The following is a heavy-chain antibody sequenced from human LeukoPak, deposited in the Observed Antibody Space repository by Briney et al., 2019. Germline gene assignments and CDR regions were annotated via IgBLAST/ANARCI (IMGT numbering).Heavy chain of an antibody. CDR2: INHSGST. Sequence: SETLSLTCAVYGGSFSGYYWSWIRQPPGKGLGWIGEINHSGSTNYNPSLKSRVTISVDTSKNHFSLKLSSVTAADTAVYYCARGKGAYSSYRTGVYNWFDPWGQGTLVTVSS. D-gene: IGHD5-12*01. V-gene: IGHV4-34*01. CDR1: GGSFSGYY. J-gene: IGHJ5*02. CDR3: ARGKGAYSSYRTGVYNWFDP.